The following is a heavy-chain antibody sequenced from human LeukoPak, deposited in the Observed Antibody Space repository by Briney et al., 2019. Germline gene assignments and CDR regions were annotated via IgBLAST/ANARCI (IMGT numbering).Heavy chain of an antibody. CDR2: INSNSGDT. CDR1: GYTFTAYY. D-gene: IGHD1-1*01. Sequence: GASVKVSCKASGYTFTAYYVHWVRQAPGQGLEWMGWINSNSGDTGYAQNFQGRVTMTRDTSISTLYLDLSSPRSDDTAVYYCARYSLRSNWLFDYWGQGTLVTVSS. J-gene: IGHJ4*02. V-gene: IGHV1-2*02. CDR3: ARYSLRSNWLFDY.